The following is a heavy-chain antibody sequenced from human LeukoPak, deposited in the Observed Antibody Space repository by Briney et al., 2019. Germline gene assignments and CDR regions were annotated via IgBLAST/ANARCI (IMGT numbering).Heavy chain of an antibody. V-gene: IGHV3-48*01. CDR1: VFTFRRYS. J-gene: IGHJ4*02. Sequence: PGWSLRLSCAASVFTFRRYSMNWVRQAPGRGLEWVSYISSSSSTIYYADSVKGRFTISRDNAKNSLYLQMNSLRAEDTAVYYCARDRGGVGATVDYWGQGTLVTVSS. D-gene: IGHD1-26*01. CDR3: ARDRGGVGATVDY. CDR2: ISSSSSTI.